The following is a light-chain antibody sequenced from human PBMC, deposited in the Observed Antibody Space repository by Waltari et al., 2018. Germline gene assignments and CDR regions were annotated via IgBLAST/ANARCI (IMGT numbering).Light chain of an antibody. Sequence: QSALTQPASVPGSPGQSITISCTGTSSDVGSYALVSWYQQHPGKAPKLMIYEGSKRPSGISNRFSGSKSGNTASLTISRLQAEDEADYYCCSYAGSHYVYGTGTKVSVL. CDR2: EGS. CDR1: SSDVGSYAL. V-gene: IGLV2-23*01. CDR3: CSYAGSHYV. J-gene: IGLJ1*01.